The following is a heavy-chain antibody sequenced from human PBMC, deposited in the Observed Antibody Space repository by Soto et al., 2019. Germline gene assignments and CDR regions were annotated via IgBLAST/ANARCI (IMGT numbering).Heavy chain of an antibody. D-gene: IGHD2-2*01. V-gene: IGHV1-69*13. J-gene: IGHJ6*02. CDR2: IIPIFGTA. CDR1: GGTFSSYA. CDR3: ARDQEVPAAIGYYYYGMDV. Sequence: SVKVSCKASGGTFSSYAISWVRQAPGQGLEWMGGIIPIFGTANYAQKFQGRVTITADESTSTAYMELSSLRSEDTAVYYCARDQEVPAAIGYYYYGMDVWGQGTTVTVSS.